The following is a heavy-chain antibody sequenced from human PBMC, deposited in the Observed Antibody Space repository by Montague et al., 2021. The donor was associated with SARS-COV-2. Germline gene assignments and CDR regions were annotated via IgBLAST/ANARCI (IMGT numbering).Heavy chain of an antibody. CDR3: ARVPYRLLFVPRYYGMDV. CDR2: ISHSGST. Sequence: SETLSLTCAVYGGSLSGYYWSWIRRPPGEGLEWIAEISHSGSTSYNPSPKSRVTISVDTSKNQFSLKLSSATAADTAVYYCARVPYRLLFVPRYYGMDVWGQGTTVTVSS. CDR1: GGSLSGYY. V-gene: IGHV4-34*01. D-gene: IGHD2-2*01. J-gene: IGHJ6*02.